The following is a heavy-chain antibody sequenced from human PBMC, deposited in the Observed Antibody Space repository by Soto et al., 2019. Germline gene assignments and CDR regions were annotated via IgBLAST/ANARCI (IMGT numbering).Heavy chain of an antibody. J-gene: IGHJ5*02. Sequence: SETLSLTCTVSGGSISSYYWSWIRQPPGKGLEWIGYIYYSGSTNYNPSLKSRVTISVDTSKNQFSLKLSSVTAADTAVYYCARDRGSHNWFDPWGQGTLVTVSS. V-gene: IGHV4-59*01. CDR3: ARDRGSHNWFDP. CDR1: GGSISSYY. D-gene: IGHD1-26*01. CDR2: IYYSGST.